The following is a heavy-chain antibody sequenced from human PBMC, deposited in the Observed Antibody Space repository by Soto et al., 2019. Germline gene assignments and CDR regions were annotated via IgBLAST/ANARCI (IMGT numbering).Heavy chain of an antibody. J-gene: IGHJ5*02. Sequence: QVQLQESGPGLVKPSQTLSLTCTVSGGSISSGGYYWSWIRQHPGKGLEWIGYIYYSGSTYYNPSLKSRITISVDTSKNLFSRKLSSVAAADTGVYYCARGPKGEYSSPPKLQKKNWFDPWGQGTLVTVSS. D-gene: IGHD6-6*01. CDR2: IYYSGST. CDR3: ARGPKGEYSSPPKLQKKNWFDP. V-gene: IGHV4-31*03. CDR1: GGSISSGGYY.